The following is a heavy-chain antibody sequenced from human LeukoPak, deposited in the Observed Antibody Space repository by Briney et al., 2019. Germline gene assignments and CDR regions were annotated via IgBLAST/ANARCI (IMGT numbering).Heavy chain of an antibody. D-gene: IGHD3-10*01. CDR2: IYHSGST. J-gene: IGHJ4*02. V-gene: IGHV4-30-2*01. Sequence: SETLSLTCTVSGGSISSGGYYWSWIRQPPGKGLEWIGEIYHSGSTNYNPSLKSRVAISVDKSKNQFSLKLSSVTAADTAVYYCARDVSMVRGVMGYWGQGTLVTVSS. CDR3: ARDVSMVRGVMGY. CDR1: GGSISSGGYY.